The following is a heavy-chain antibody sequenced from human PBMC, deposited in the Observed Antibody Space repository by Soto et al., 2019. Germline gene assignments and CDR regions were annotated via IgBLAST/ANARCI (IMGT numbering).Heavy chain of an antibody. CDR3: ARVSLDASGWPVDY. D-gene: IGHD6-19*01. J-gene: IGHJ4*02. CDR2: ISTNGNNK. CDR1: GFTFSSYG. Sequence: SGGSLRLSCAASGFTFSSYGMQWVRQAPGKGLEWVALISTNGNNKFYADSVKGRFTISRDNSKHMLYLQMNSLRPDDTAVYYCARVSLDASGWPVDYWGQGTQVTVSS. V-gene: IGHV3-30*03.